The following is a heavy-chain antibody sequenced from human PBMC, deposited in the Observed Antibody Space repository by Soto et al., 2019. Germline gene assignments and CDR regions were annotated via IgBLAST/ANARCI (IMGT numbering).Heavy chain of an antibody. V-gene: IGHV1-69*01. J-gene: IGHJ2*01. CDR3: ARVTSTGIDYGDYKTFWDFEL. CDR2: ITPLFGTA. D-gene: IGHD4-17*01. CDR1: GGTFSSYA. Sequence: QVQLVQSGAEVKKPGSSVKVSCKASGGTFSSYAISWVRQAPGQGLECMGGITPLFGTANYAQKFQGRVTITADEYTSTAYMELSNLISEATAVYYCARVTSTGIDYGDYKTFWDFELWGRGNLVTVSS.